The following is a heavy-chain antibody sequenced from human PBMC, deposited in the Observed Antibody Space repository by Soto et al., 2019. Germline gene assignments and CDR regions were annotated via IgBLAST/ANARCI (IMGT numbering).Heavy chain of an antibody. CDR1: GGSFSGYY. CDR3: ARLCGYNLWYFDY. J-gene: IGHJ4*02. D-gene: IGHD1-1*01. V-gene: IGHV4-34*01. CDR2: INHSGST. Sequence: PSETLSLTCAVYGGSFSGYYWSWIRQPPGKGLEWIGEINHSGSTNYNPSLKSRVTISVDTSKNQFSLKLSSVTAADTAVYYCARLCGYNLWYFDYWGQGTLVTVSS.